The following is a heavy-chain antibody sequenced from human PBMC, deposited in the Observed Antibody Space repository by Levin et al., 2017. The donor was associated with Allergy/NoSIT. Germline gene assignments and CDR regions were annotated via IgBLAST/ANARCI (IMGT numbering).Heavy chain of an antibody. CDR2: IFFVGNT. J-gene: IGHJ4*02. V-gene: IGHV4-39*01. D-gene: IGHD5-12*01. CDR1: GASISSSNYY. Sequence: SETLSLTCTVSGASISSSNYYWGWVRQPPGEGLEWIGSIFFVGNTYYNPSLKSRVTIFIDTSKNRFSLQLGFVTAADTAVYYCARVRGSDGYGADFGNWGQGTPVTVSS. CDR3: ARVRGSDGYGADFGN.